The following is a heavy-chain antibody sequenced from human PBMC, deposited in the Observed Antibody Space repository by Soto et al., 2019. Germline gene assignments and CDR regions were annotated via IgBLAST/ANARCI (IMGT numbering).Heavy chain of an antibody. CDR1: GYTFTSYG. CDR2: ISAYNGNT. J-gene: IGHJ6*02. D-gene: IGHD2-2*01. V-gene: IGHV1-18*01. Sequence: ASVKVSCKASGYTFTSYGISWVRQAPGQGLEWMGWISAYNGNTNYAQKLQGRVTMTTDTSTSTAYMELRSLRSDDTAVYYCARLYCISTSCYLGMDVWGQGTTLTVSS. CDR3: ARLYCISTSCYLGMDV.